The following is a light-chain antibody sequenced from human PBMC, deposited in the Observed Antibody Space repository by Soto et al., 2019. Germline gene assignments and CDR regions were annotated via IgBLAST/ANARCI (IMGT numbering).Light chain of an antibody. CDR1: QSVTSNY. CDR3: QQYGSSPRT. Sequence: DIVMTQSPDSLAVSLVERATINCKSSQSVTSNYLAWYQQKPGQAPRLLIYGASTRATGIPDRFSGSGSGTDFTPTISRLEPEDFAVYYCQQYGSSPRTFGQGTKVDIK. CDR2: GAS. V-gene: IGKV3-20*01. J-gene: IGKJ1*01.